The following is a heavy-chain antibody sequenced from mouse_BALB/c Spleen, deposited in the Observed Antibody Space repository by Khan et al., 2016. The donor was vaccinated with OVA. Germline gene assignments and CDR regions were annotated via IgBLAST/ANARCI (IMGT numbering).Heavy chain of an antibody. D-gene: IGHD1-1*01. V-gene: IGHV1-4*01. CDR1: GYTFTSYT. CDR3: ARSAFYGRSSYFVY. Sequence: QVQLKQSGAELARPGASVRMSCKASGYTFTSYTMHWVKQRPGQALEWIGYIDPNNGYTNYNQKFRDKATLTADKSSSTAYMQLSSLTSEDSAVHYCARSAFYGRSSYFVYWGPGTTLTVSS. CDR2: IDPNNGYT. J-gene: IGHJ2*01.